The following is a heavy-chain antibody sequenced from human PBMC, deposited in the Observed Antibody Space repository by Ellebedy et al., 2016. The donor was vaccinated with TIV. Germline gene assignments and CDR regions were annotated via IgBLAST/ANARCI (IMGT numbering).Heavy chain of an antibody. D-gene: IGHD3/OR15-3a*01. CDR2: IYSIGIT. J-gene: IGHJ4*02. Sequence: GGSLRLSCAVSGFTVSGNYMSWVRQAPGKGLEWVSIIYSIGITYYADSVKGRFTISRDNSKNMVYLQMNSLRAEDTAVYYCARVDLGLAFHYWGQGTLVTVSS. CDR1: GFTVSGNY. V-gene: IGHV3-53*01. CDR3: ARVDLGLAFHY.